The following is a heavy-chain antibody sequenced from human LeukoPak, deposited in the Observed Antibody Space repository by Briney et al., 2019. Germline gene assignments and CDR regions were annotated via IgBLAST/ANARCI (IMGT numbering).Heavy chain of an antibody. CDR2: INPSGGST. CDR3: AGSGSYYSWFDP. D-gene: IGHD1-26*01. V-gene: IGHV1-46*03. J-gene: IGHJ5*02. Sequence: ASVKVSCRATGYTFTSYYMHWVRQAPGQGLEWMGIINPSGGSTSYAQKFQGRVTMTRDTSTSTVYMELSSLRSEDTAVYYCAGSGSYYSWFDPWGQGTLVTVSS. CDR1: GYTFTSYY.